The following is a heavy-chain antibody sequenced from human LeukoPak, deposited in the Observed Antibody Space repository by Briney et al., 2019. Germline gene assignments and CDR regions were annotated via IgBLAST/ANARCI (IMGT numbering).Heavy chain of an antibody. Sequence: PSETLSLTCTVSGGSISNYDWSWIRQFPGKGLEWTGYIYNSGSTNYNPSLKSRVTISKDTSKNQFSLKLSSVTAADTAVYYCARVGAAMDNFDYWGQGTLVTVS. J-gene: IGHJ4*02. CDR3: ARVGAAMDNFDY. CDR1: GGSISNYD. V-gene: IGHV4-59*01. CDR2: IYNSGST. D-gene: IGHD5-18*01.